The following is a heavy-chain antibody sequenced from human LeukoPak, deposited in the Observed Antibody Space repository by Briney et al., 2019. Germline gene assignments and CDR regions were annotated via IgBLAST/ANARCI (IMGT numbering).Heavy chain of an antibody. CDR2: IYPGDSDT. J-gene: IGHJ4*02. CDR1: GYSFTSYW. Sequence: GESLKISCKGSGYSFTSYWIGWARQMPGKGLEWMGIIYPGDSDTRYSPSFQGQVTISADKSISTAYLQWSSLKASDTAMYYCARLGVLRWYPYYFDYWGQGTLVTVSS. D-gene: IGHD4-23*01. V-gene: IGHV5-51*01. CDR3: ARLGVLRWYPYYFDY.